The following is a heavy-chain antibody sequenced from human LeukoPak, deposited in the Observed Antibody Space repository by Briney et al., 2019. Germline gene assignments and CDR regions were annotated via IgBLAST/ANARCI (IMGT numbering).Heavy chain of an antibody. V-gene: IGHV3-23*01. CDR3: AKANVFGVVDYFDY. Sequence: GGSLRLSCAASGFTFSSNAMSWVRQSPGKGLEWVSAISGSGGTTYYADYVKGRFTISRDNSKNTLYLQVNSLRAEDTAVYYCAKANVFGVVDYFDYWGQGTLVTVSS. J-gene: IGHJ4*02. CDR2: ISGSGGTT. CDR1: GFTFSSNA. D-gene: IGHD3-3*01.